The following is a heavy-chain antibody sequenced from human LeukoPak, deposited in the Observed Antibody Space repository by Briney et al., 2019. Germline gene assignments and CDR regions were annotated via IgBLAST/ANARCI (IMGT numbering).Heavy chain of an antibody. CDR2: ITTSSSYI. V-gene: IGHV3-21*01. CDR1: GFTFSSYS. Sequence: GGSLRLSCVASGFTFSSYSMNWVRQAPGKGLEWVSSITTSSSYIYYADSVKGRFTISRDNAKNSLYLQMNSLRAEDTAVYYCARDTAAGTRPFDYWGQGTLVTVSS. CDR3: ARDTAAGTRPFDY. D-gene: IGHD6-13*01. J-gene: IGHJ4*02.